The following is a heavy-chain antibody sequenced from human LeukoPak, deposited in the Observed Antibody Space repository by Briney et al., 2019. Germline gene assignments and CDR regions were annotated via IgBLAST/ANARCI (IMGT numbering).Heavy chain of an antibody. D-gene: IGHD6-6*01. CDR3: ARDAIEYSISAGSWFDP. Sequence: SQTLSLTCTVSGGSISSGNYYWSWIRQPPGKGLEFIGYIYYTGSTYYNPSLKSRVTISVDRSKNQFSLKLSSVTAADTAVYYCARDAIEYSISAGSWFDPWGQGTLVTVSS. CDR2: IYYTGST. V-gene: IGHV4-30-4*01. J-gene: IGHJ5*02. CDR1: GGSISSGNYY.